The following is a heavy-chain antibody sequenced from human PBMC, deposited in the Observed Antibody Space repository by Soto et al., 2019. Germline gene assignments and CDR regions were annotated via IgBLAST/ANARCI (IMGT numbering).Heavy chain of an antibody. CDR2: IWYDGSNK. CDR1: GFTFSSYG. D-gene: IGHD5-12*01. V-gene: IGHV3-33*01. CDR3: ARDRGRGYLDY. J-gene: IGHJ4*02. Sequence: QVQLVESGGGVVQPGRSLRLSCAASGFTFSSYGMHWVRQAPGKGLEWVAVIWYDGSNKYYADSVKGRFTISRDNSKNTLYLQMNSLTAEDTAVYYCARDRGRGYLDYWGQGTLVTVSS.